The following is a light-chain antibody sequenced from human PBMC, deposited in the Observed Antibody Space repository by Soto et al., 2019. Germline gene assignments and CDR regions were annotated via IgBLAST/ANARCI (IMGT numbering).Light chain of an antibody. V-gene: IGKV3D-11*01. CDR3: QQRSDRPSIT. Sequence: LVRTQSPATLSVAPGGRVTFSCRASQGISKKVAWYQHKPGQAPRLLISAVSTGATGVPARFSGSGSGTDFTLTISSLEPEDFAVYYCQQRSDRPSITFGQGTRLEIK. CDR2: AVS. J-gene: IGKJ5*01. CDR1: QGISKK.